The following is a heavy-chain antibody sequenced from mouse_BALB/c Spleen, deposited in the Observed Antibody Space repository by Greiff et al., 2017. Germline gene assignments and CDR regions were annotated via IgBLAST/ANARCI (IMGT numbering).Heavy chain of an antibody. CDR3: ARSRGYSSWFAY. CDR1: GFNIKDTY. V-gene: IGHV14-3*02. Sequence: VQLQQSGAELVKPGASVKLSCTASGFNIKDTYMHWVQQRPEQGLEWIGRIDPANGNTKYDPKFQGKATITADTSSNTAYLQLSSLTSEDTAVYYCARSRGYSSWFAYWGQGTLVTVSA. D-gene: IGHD2-3*01. CDR2: IDPANGNT. J-gene: IGHJ3*01.